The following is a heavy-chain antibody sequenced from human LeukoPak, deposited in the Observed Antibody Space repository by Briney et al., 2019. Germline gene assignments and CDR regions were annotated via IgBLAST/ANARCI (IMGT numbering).Heavy chain of an antibody. D-gene: IGHD1-1*01. V-gene: IGHV3-15*01. J-gene: IGHJ6*03. CDR3: AREDWNDVNFYYYYYMDV. CDR1: GFTFSNAW. CDR2: IKSKTDGGTT. Sequence: GGSLRLSCAASGFTFSNAWMSWVRQAPGKGLEWVGRIKSKTDGGTTDYAAPVKGRFTISRDNSKNSLYLQMNSLRAEDTAVYYCAREDWNDVNFYYYYYMDVWGKGTTVTVSS.